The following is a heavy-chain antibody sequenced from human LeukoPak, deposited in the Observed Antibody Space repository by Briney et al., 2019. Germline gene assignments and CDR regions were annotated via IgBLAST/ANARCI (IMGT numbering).Heavy chain of an antibody. CDR1: GGTFSSYA. J-gene: IGHJ4*02. Sequence: GASVKVSCKASGGTFSSYAISWVRQAPGQGLEWMGGIIPIFGTANYAQKFQGRDTITADESTSTAYMELSSLTSEDTAVYYCARTPIAAASPDYWGQGPLATVSS. V-gene: IGHV1-69*13. CDR2: IIPIFGTA. CDR3: ARTPIAAASPDY. D-gene: IGHD6-13*01.